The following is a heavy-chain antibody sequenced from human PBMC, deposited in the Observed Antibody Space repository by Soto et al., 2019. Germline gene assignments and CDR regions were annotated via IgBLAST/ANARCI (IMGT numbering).Heavy chain of an antibody. V-gene: IGHV3-21*01. CDR2: ISSSSSYI. D-gene: IGHD6-19*01. J-gene: IGHJ3*02. CDR1: GFSFSSYS. CDR3: ARGYSSGLRTDAFYI. Sequence: ESGGGLVKPGGSLRLSCAASGFSFSSYSMNWVRQAPGKGLEWVSSISSSSSYIYYADSVKGRFTISRDNAKNSLYLQMNSLRAEDTAVYYCARGYSSGLRTDAFYIWGQGTMVTVSS.